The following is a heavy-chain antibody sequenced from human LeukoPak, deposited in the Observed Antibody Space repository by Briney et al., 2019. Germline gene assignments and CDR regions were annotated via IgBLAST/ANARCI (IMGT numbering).Heavy chain of an antibody. CDR2: LSYSGST. D-gene: IGHD4-17*01. J-gene: IGHJ4*02. CDR1: GGSIGSYY. V-gene: IGHV4-59*08. Sequence: PSETLSLTCTVSGGSIGSYYWIWIRQPPGKGLEWIGYLSYSGSTNYNPSLKSRVTISVDTSKNQFSLKLSSVTAADTAVYYCASSNDYGDYALEYWGQGTLVTVSS. CDR3: ASSNDYGDYALEY.